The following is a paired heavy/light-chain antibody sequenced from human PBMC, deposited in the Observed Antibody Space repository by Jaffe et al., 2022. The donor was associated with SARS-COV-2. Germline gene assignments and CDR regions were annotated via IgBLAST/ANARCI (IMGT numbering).Light chain of an antibody. CDR3: HLYDNWPPL. CDR2: GAS. Sequence: EIVMTQSPATLSVSPGERATLSCRASHSVSSNLAWYQQKPGQAPRLLIYGASTRATGIPARFSGSGSGTEFTLTISSLQSEDFAIYYCHLYDNWPPLFGQGTRLEIK. CDR1: HSVSSN. V-gene: IGKV3-15*01. J-gene: IGKJ5*01.
Heavy chain of an antibody. D-gene: IGHD1-26*01. J-gene: IGHJ4*02. CDR2: INPSGGST. V-gene: IGHV1-46*01. CDR1: GYIFARYH. CDR3: ARGGAVVYDN. Sequence: QVQLVQSGAEVKKPGASVKVSCKASGYIFARYHIHWVRQAPGQGLEWMGMINPSGGSTDYAQKFQGRVTMTRDTSTGTVYMELSSLRSEDTAVYFCARGGAVVYDNWGQGTLVTVSS.